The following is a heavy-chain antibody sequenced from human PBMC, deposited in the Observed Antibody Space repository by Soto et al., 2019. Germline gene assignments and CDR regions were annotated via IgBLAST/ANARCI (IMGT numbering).Heavy chain of an antibody. CDR2: MNPDSGNT. J-gene: IGHJ6*03. CDR3: AREAASDPSFYYHYMDV. CDR1: GYTFSNYN. V-gene: IGHV1-8*01. Sequence: QEQLVQSGAEVKRPGAPVKVSCKASGYTFSNYNINWVRQASGQGLEWMGWMNPDSGNTGYAEKFQGRVTMTRNSSISTAYMALSGLRSEDPAVYYCAREAASDPSFYYHYMDVWAKGTTVTVSS. D-gene: IGHD3-10*01.